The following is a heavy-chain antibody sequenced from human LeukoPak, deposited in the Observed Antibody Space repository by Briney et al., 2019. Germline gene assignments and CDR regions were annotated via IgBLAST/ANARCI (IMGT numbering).Heavy chain of an antibody. CDR1: GFTFSSYA. J-gene: IGHJ4*02. CDR3: AKCPLNPYCSSTSCYCYVDY. Sequence: PGGSLRLSCAASGFTFSSYAMSWVRQAPGKGLEWGSAISGSGGSTYYADSVKGRFTISRDNSKNTLYLQMNSLRAEDTGVYYCAKCPLNPYCSSTSCYCYVDYWGQGTLVTVSS. CDR2: ISGSGGST. V-gene: IGHV3-23*01. D-gene: IGHD2-2*01.